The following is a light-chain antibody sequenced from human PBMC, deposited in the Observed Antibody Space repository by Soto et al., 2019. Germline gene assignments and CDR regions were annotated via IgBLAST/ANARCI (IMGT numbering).Light chain of an antibody. J-gene: IGLJ2*01. CDR2: EVS. CDR3: SSYTTGSTLLV. CDR1: SSDVGGYNY. V-gene: IGLV2-14*01. Sequence: QSALTQPACVSGSPGQSITISCTGTSSDVGGYNYVSWYQQHPGKAPKLIIYEVSNRPSGVSNRFSGSKSDYTASLTISGLQAEDEAYYYCSSYTTGSTLLVFGGGTKLTVL.